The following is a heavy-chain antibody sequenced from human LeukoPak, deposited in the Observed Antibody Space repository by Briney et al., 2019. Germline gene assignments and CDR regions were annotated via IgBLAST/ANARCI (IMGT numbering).Heavy chain of an antibody. J-gene: IGHJ6*02. CDR2: INNSGST. D-gene: IGHD2-15*01. V-gene: IGHV4-34*01. CDR3: ASESTPYCSGGSCYPLYGMDV. Sequence: SETLSLTCAVYGGSFSGYYWSWIRQPPGQGLVWMGEINNSGSTNYNQSLKSRVTISVDTSKKQFSLKLSSVTAADTAVYYCASESTPYCSGGSCYPLYGMDVWGQGTTVTVSS. CDR1: GGSFSGYY.